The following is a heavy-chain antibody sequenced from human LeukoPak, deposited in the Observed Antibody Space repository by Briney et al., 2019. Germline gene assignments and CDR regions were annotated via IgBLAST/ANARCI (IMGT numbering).Heavy chain of an antibody. J-gene: IGHJ3*02. CDR1: GFAFSSYE. Sequence: GGSLRLSCTASGFAFSSYEMNWVRQAPGMGLEWVSFISRSGTTIYYADSVKGRFTISRDNAKNSLYLQMNSLRAEDTAVYYCARGTEVADTSAFDIWGRGTMVTVSS. CDR2: ISRSGTTI. D-gene: IGHD6-19*01. V-gene: IGHV3-48*03. CDR3: ARGTEVADTSAFDI.